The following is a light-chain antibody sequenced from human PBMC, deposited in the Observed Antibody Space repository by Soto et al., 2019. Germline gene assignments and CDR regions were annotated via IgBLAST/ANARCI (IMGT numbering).Light chain of an antibody. V-gene: IGLV4-69*01. CDR2: LNSDGIH. J-gene: IGLJ2*01. CDR1: SDYSTYA. Sequence: QLVLTQSPSASASLGASVKLTCTLSSDYSTYAVAWHQQQPEKGTRYLMRLNSDGIHSKGDGIPDRFSGSSSGAERYLTISRLQSEDEADYYCQTWGTGIRVVFGGGTKLTVL. CDR3: QTWGTGIRVV.